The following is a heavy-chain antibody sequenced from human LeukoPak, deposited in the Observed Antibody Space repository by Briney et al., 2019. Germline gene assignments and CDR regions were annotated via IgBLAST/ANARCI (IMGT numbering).Heavy chain of an antibody. J-gene: IGHJ6*03. D-gene: IGHD2-2*01. CDR2: INHSGST. Sequence: SGTLSLTCAVYGGSFSGYYWSWIRQPPGKGLEWIGEINHSGSTNYHPSLKSRVTISVDTSKNHFSLKVSSVTAADTAVYYCARTQVPAATYYYYYYMDVWGKGTTVTVSS. CDR3: ARTQVPAATYYYYYYMDV. V-gene: IGHV4-34*01. CDR1: GGSFSGYY.